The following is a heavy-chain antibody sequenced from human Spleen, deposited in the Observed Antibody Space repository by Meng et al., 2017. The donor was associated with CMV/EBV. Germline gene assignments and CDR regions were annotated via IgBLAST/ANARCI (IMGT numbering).Heavy chain of an antibody. D-gene: IGHD3-16*01. V-gene: IGHV5-51*01. CDR3: ARGTVPPSLVDY. Sequence: GESLKISCKGSGYSFTNYWIAWVRQKPGKGLEWMGLIDPGDSDTKYGPSLQGQVTISADKSFSTAYLQWSSLEASDTAMYYCARGTVPPSLVDYWGQGTLVTVSS. J-gene: IGHJ4*02. CDR2: IDPGDSDT. CDR1: GYSFTNYW.